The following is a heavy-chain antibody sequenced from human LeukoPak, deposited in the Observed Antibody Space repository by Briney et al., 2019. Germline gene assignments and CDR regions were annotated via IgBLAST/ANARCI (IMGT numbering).Heavy chain of an antibody. Sequence: SETLSLICTVSGGSISSYYWSWIRQPPTKGLEWIGYIFYSGTPNYNPSLKRRVTISVDTSKNQFSLKLNSVNVADTAVYYCARDGPFVVPAVSWGQRTLVTVSS. CDR1: GGSISSYY. V-gene: IGHV4-59*12. D-gene: IGHD2-2*01. J-gene: IGHJ5*02. CDR3: ARDGPFVVPAVS. CDR2: IFYSGTP.